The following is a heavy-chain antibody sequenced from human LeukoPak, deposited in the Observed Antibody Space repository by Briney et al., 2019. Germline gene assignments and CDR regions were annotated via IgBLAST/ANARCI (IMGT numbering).Heavy chain of an antibody. D-gene: IGHD7-27*01. CDR1: TYSMSYY. CDR3: ARVELTGDFDY. Sequence: SETLSLTCTVSTYSMSYYWGWIRQPPGKGLEWIGNIYHSGSTDYNPSLKSRVTISLDTSKNQFSLKVTSVTAADTAVYYCARVELTGDFDYWGQGTLVTVSS. V-gene: IGHV4-38-2*02. CDR2: IYHSGST. J-gene: IGHJ4*02.